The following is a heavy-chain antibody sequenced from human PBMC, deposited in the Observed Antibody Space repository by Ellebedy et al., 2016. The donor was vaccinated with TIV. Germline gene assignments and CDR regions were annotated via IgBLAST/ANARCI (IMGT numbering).Heavy chain of an antibody. CDR1: GSSISSAY. CDR2: IYYSGST. CDR3: AFSAAMDAFDV. Sequence: MPSETLSLTCTVSGSSISSAYWSLIRQPQGKGLEWIGYIYYSGSTNYNPSLKSRVTISIDTSRKQFSLKLSSVTAADTAVYYCAFSAAMDAFDVWGQGTMVTVSS. V-gene: IGHV4-59*01. D-gene: IGHD2-2*01. J-gene: IGHJ3*01.